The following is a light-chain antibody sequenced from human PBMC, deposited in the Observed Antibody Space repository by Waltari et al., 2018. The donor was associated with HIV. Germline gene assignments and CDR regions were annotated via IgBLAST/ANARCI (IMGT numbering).Light chain of an antibody. CDR2: AAS. Sequence: QSPSFLSASVGDRVTITCRASQGISSNLAWYQQKPGQAPTLLIYAASSLPTGVPSRFSGSGSGTEFTLTVRRLQPEDFATYFCQHLNSFPPFTFGPGTTVDVK. CDR1: QGISSN. J-gene: IGKJ3*01. CDR3: QHLNSFPPFT. V-gene: IGKV1-9*01.